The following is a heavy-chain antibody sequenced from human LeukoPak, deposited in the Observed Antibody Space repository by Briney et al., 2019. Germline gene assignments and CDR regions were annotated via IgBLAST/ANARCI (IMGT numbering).Heavy chain of an antibody. J-gene: IGHJ3*02. CDR2: ISASSDGI. Sequence: GGSLRLSCAASGFTFSTYGMSWVRQAPGKSLEWVSSISASSDGIYYADSVKGRLTISRDNSKNTVYLQMNSLRADDTAVYYCAKEEGGGSTWYKVFDIWGQGTMVTVSS. CDR3: AKEEGGGSTWYKVFDI. CDR1: GFTFSTYG. D-gene: IGHD6-13*01. V-gene: IGHV3-23*01.